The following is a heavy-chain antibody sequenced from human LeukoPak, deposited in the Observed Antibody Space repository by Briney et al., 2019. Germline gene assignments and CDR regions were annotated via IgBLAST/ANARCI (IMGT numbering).Heavy chain of an antibody. J-gene: IGHJ4*02. Sequence: ASVKVSCKASGYTFTSYATHWVRQAPGQRLEWMGWINAGNGGTKYSQKFQGRVTITRDTSASTAYMELSSLRSEDTAVYYCARDVMGLATDYWGQGTLVTVSS. D-gene: IGHD6-19*01. V-gene: IGHV1-3*01. CDR3: ARDVMGLATDY. CDR2: INAGNGGT. CDR1: GYTFTSYA.